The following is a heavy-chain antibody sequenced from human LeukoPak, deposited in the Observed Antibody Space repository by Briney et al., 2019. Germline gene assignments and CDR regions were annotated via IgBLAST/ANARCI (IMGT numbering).Heavy chain of an antibody. CDR1: GFTFSSYG. V-gene: IGHV3-30*02. J-gene: IGHJ4*02. CDR3: AKGPRGLRLGELSLALDY. Sequence: GGSLRLSCAASGFTFSSYGMHWVRQAPGKGLEWVAFIRYDGSNKYYADSVKGRFTISRDNSKNTLYLQMNSLRAEDTAVYYCAKGPRGLRLGELSLALDYWGQGTLVTVSS. D-gene: IGHD3-16*02. CDR2: IRYDGSNK.